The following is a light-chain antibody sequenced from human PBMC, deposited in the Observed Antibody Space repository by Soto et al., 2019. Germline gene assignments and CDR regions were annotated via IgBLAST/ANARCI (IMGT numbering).Light chain of an antibody. CDR2: GAS. Sequence: DIQMTQSPSSLSASVGDRLTITCRASLGISNFLAWYQQKPGKVPELLIYGASTLQSGVPSRFSGRGSGTDFTLTISSLQPEDVATYYCQKYNSAPFTFGPGTKGDIK. CDR1: LGISNF. V-gene: IGKV1-27*01. CDR3: QKYNSAPFT. J-gene: IGKJ3*01.